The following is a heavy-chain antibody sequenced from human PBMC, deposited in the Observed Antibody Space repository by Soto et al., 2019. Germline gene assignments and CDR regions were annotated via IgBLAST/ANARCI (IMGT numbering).Heavy chain of an antibody. Sequence: GASVKVSCKASGYTFTGYYMHWVRQAPGQGLEWMGWINPNSGGTNYAQKFQGWVTMTRDTSISTAYMELSRLRSDDTAVYYCAREVIWNDLYYYYGMDVWGQGTTVTVSS. CDR1: GYTFTGYY. CDR2: INPNSGGT. D-gene: IGHD1-1*01. J-gene: IGHJ6*02. V-gene: IGHV1-2*04. CDR3: AREVIWNDLYYYYGMDV.